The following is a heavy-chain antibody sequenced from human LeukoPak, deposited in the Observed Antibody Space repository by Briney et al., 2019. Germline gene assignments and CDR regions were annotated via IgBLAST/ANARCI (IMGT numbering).Heavy chain of an antibody. Sequence: SETLSLTCTVSSGSISSYYCSWIRQPPGKGLEWIGTISYSGNTDYNPSLRSRVTISVDTSNNQFSLRLGSVTAADTAVYHCARHCCSGPAKRVFDIWGQGTMVTVSS. V-gene: IGHV4-59*08. CDR2: ISYSGNT. CDR1: SGSISSYY. CDR3: ARHCCSGPAKRVFDI. D-gene: IGHD2-15*01. J-gene: IGHJ3*02.